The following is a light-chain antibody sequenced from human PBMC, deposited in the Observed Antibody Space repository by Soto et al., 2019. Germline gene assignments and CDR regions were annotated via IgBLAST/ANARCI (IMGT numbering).Light chain of an antibody. CDR3: QQANSFPLT. Sequence: PLPQSQSTLSASVGDRVTITCRASQGISSYLAWYQQKPGRAPKLLIYTASTLQSGVPSRFSGSGSGTDFTLTISSLQPEDLATDYCQQANSFPLTFGGGNKVDIK. J-gene: IGKJ4*01. CDR2: TAS. CDR1: QGISSY. V-gene: IGKV1-9*01.